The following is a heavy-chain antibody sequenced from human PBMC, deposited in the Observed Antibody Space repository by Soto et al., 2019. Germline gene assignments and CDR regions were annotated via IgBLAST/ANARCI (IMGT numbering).Heavy chain of an antibody. J-gene: IGHJ5*02. V-gene: IGHV3-21*01. D-gene: IGHD2-2*01. CDR3: ARDLGLSNWFDP. Sequence: LRLSCAASGFTFSSYSMNWVRQAPGKGLEWVSSISSSSSYIYYADSVKGRFTISRDNAKNSLYLQMNSLRAEDTAVYYCARDLGLSNWFDPCGQGTLVTVSS. CDR2: ISSSSSYI. CDR1: GFTFSSYS.